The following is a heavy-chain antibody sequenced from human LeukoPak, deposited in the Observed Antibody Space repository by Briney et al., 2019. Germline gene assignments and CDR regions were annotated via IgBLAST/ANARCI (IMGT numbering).Heavy chain of an antibody. J-gene: IGHJ1*01. Sequence: SETLSLTCAVSGGSISSGGYSWSWIRQPPGKGLEWIGYIYHSGSTYYNPSLKSRVTISVDRSKNQFSLKLSSVTAADTAVYYCARGARGSGYLEYFQHWGQGTLVTVSS. D-gene: IGHD3-22*01. CDR2: IYHSGST. CDR1: GGSISSGGYS. CDR3: ARGARGSGYLEYFQH. V-gene: IGHV4-30-2*01.